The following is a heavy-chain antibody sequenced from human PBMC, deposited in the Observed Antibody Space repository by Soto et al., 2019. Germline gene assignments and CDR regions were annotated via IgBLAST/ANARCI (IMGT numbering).Heavy chain of an antibody. CDR1: GDSVSSNSAG. CDR3: ARGEQYSGRIFDY. V-gene: IGHV6-1*01. J-gene: IGHJ4*01. Sequence: SQTLSLTCVITGDSVSSNSAGWSWVRQSPSRGLEWLGRTYYRSKWYYEYAVSVRGRITINPDTSKSQYSLQLNSVTPEDTAVYFCARGEQYSGRIFDYWGQGTLVTVSS. CDR2: TYYRSKWYY. D-gene: IGHD1-26*01.